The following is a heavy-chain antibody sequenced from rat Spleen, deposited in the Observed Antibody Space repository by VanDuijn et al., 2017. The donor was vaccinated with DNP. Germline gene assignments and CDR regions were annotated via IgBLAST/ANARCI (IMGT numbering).Heavy chain of an antibody. CDR2: INYSGIT. J-gene: IGHJ3*01. Sequence: EVQLQESGPGLVKPSQSLSLTCSVTGYSITSNFWGWIRKFPGSKMEWIGHINYSGITTYNPYLTSRISITRDTSKNQFFLQVNSVTTENTATSYCARSEAAISTFAYWGQGTLVTVSS. CDR1: GYSITSNF. V-gene: IGHV3-1*01. D-gene: IGHD1-2*01. CDR3: ARSEAAISTFAY.